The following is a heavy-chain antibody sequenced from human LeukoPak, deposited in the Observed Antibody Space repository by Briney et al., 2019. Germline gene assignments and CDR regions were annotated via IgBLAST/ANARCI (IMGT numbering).Heavy chain of an antibody. V-gene: IGHV3-15*01. D-gene: IGHD1-1*01. J-gene: IGHJ4*02. CDR2: IKSKNDGETR. Sequence: GGSLRLSCAASGFTFSHAWVSWVRQCPGKGLEWVGRIKSKNDGETRDYAAPVKGRFTISRDESKAEVYLHMTSLKAEDTAVYYCVGRPWNFDYWGQGTLVTVSS. CDR1: GFTFSHAW. CDR3: VGRPWNFDY.